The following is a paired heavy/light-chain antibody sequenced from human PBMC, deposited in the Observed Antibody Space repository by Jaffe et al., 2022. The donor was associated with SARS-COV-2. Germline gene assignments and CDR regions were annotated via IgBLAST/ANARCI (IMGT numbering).Heavy chain of an antibody. V-gene: IGHV1-46*04. J-gene: IGHJ4*02. Sequence: QVHLVQSGAEVKKPGASVNVSCKASGYTFTDYYIHWVRQAPGQGLEWMGIINPTGGGTDYLQKLQDRVTLTMDTSASAVYMEVRRLRSEDTAIYYCARGPTISTFDNWGQGTLVTVSS. D-gene: IGHD3-3*01. CDR1: GYTFTDYY. CDR3: ARGPTISTFDN. CDR2: INPTGGGT.
Light chain of an antibody. V-gene: IGLV3-21*04. CDR1: NIGSES. CDR3: QVWDSSSDHPV. J-gene: IGLJ3*02. Sequence: SYVLTQPLSVSVAPGKTATITCGGNNIGSESVHWHQQRPGQAPILVISYDTDRPSGIPERFSGSNSGNTATLTISRVEAGDEADYYCQVWDSSSDHPVFGGGTKLTVL. CDR2: YDT.